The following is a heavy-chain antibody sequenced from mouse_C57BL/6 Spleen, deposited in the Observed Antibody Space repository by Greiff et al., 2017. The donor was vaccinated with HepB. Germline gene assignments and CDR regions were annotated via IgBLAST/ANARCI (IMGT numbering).Heavy chain of an antibody. V-gene: IGHV1-82*01. J-gene: IGHJ3*01. CDR1: GYAFSSSW. CDR3: AREVYDYDRFAY. D-gene: IGHD2-4*01. Sequence: QVQLQQSGPELVKPGASVKISCKASGYAFSSSWMNWVKQRPGKGLEWIGRIYPGDGDTNYNGKFKGKATLTADKSSSTAYMQLSSLTSEDSAVYFCAREVYDYDRFAYWGQGTLVTVSA. CDR2: IYPGDGDT.